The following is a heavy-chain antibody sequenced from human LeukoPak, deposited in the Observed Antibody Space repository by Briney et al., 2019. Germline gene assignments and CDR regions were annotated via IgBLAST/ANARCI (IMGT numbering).Heavy chain of an antibody. V-gene: IGHV3-49*04. Sequence: PGRSLRLSCAASGFTFGDYAMSWVRQAPGKGLEWVGFIRSKGYGGTTEYAASGKGRFTISRDDSKSIAYLQMNSLKTEDTAVYYCTYSGYDYQELFDYWGQGTLVTVSS. CDR1: GFTFGDYA. CDR2: IRSKGYGGTT. J-gene: IGHJ4*02. D-gene: IGHD5-12*01. CDR3: TYSGYDYQELFDY.